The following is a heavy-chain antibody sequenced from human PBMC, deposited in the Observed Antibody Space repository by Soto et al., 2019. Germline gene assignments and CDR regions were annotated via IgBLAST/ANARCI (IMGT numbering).Heavy chain of an antibody. Sequence: PGGSLRLSCAASGFTFSSYGMHWVRQAPGKGLEWVAVISYDGSNKYYADSVKGRFTISRDNSKNTLYLQMNSLRAEDTAVYYCAKDRGSSWYSYYFDYWGQGTLVTVSS. V-gene: IGHV3-30*18. D-gene: IGHD6-13*01. CDR3: AKDRGSSWYSYYFDY. CDR2: ISYDGSNK. CDR1: GFTFSSYG. J-gene: IGHJ4*02.